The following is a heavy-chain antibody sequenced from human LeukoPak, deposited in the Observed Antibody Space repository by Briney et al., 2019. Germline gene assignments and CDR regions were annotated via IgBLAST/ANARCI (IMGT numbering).Heavy chain of an antibody. J-gene: IGHJ4*02. V-gene: IGHV3-30*02. CDR3: AKEHIAAAGNDY. D-gene: IGHD6-13*01. Sequence: GGSLRLSCAASGFTFSSYGMHWVRQAPGKGLEWVAFIRYDGSNKYYADSVKGRFTISRDNSKNTLYLQMNSLRAEDTAVYYCAKEHIAAAGNDYWGQGTLVTVSS. CDR2: IRYDGSNK. CDR1: GFTFSSYG.